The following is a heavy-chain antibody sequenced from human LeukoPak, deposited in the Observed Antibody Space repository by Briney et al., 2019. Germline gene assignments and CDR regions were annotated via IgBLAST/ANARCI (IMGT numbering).Heavy chain of an antibody. CDR2: FDPEDGET. CDR3: ATVACCSSTSCYTGRAFDI. CDR1: GYTLTELS. Sequence: ASVKVSCKVSGYTLTELSMHWVRQAPGKRLEWMGGFDPEDGETIYAQKFQGRVTMTEDTSTDTAYMELSSLRSEDTAVYYCATVACCSSTSCYTGRAFDIWGQGTMVTVSS. V-gene: IGHV1-24*01. J-gene: IGHJ3*02. D-gene: IGHD2-2*02.